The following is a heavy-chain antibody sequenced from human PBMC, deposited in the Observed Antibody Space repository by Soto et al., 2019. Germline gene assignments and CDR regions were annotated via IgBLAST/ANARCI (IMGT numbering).Heavy chain of an antibody. J-gene: IGHJ4*02. V-gene: IGHV3-66*01. Sequence: GGSLRLSCAASGFTVSSNYISWVRQAPGKGLEWVSVISSGGNTYYAGSVKGRFTISRDNSKNTLYLQMSSLRAEDTAVYYCARPHTSSWTYFDSWGQGTLVTVSS. CDR3: ARPHTSSWTYFDS. CDR2: ISSGGNT. D-gene: IGHD6-13*01. CDR1: GFTVSSNY.